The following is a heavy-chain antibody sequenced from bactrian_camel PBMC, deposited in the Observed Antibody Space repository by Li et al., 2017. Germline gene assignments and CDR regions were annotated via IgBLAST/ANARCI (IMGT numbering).Heavy chain of an antibody. Sequence: HVQLVESGGGSVQAGGSLRLSCVASESPFTRRRMAWFREAPGRVREGVASIIIGSGNTDYSDSVEGRFTISQDYAKNTVYLQMNSLEAKDTAMYYCAADVFPYGAHWSSQYDYDYWGQGTQVTVS. J-gene: IGHJ4*01. D-gene: IGHD6*01. CDR2: IIIGSGNT. CDR1: ESPFTRRR. CDR3: AADVFPYGAHWSSQYDYDY. V-gene: IGHV3S1*01.